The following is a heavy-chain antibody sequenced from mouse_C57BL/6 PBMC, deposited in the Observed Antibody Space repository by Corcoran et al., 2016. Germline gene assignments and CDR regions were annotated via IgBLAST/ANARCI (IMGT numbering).Heavy chain of an antibody. Sequence: EVQLQQSGPVLVKPGASVKMSCKASGYTFTDYYMNWVKQSHGKSLEWIGVINPYNGGTSYNQKFKGKATLTVDKSSSTAYMEFNSLTSEDSAVYYCARYSGYYYFDYWGQGTTLTVSS. V-gene: IGHV1-19*01. CDR3: ARYSGYYYFDY. CDR1: GYTFTDYY. CDR2: INPYNGGT. J-gene: IGHJ2*01. D-gene: IGHD2-3*01.